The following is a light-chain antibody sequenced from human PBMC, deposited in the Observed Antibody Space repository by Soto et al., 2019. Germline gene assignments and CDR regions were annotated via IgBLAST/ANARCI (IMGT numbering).Light chain of an antibody. J-gene: IGKJ3*01. CDR1: QFVSSR. CDR2: GAF. V-gene: IGKV3-20*01. CDR3: LQYGRSPT. Sequence: DIVVTQSPATLSASPGERVTLSCRASQFVSSRLAWYQQRPGQAPRLLIYGAFTRAPGTPDRFSGSGSGTDFTLTISRVEPEDSAVYYCLQYGRSPTFGPGTKVHIK.